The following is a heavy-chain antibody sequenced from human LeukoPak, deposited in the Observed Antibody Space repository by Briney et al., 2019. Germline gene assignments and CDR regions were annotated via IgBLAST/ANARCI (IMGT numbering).Heavy chain of an antibody. CDR2: TYSSGTV. CDR1: GGSPSSSY. V-gene: IGHV4-59*01. J-gene: IGHJ4*02. Sequence: SETLPLTRNVSGGSPSSSYWSWIRPPPGKGLEWLGYTYSSGTVNYNPSLKSRVTISVDTSKNQFSLKLSSVTAADTAVYYCARTPPNCSGGSCYSGVTFDYWGQGTLVTVSS. CDR3: ARTPPNCSGGSCYSGVTFDY. D-gene: IGHD2-15*01.